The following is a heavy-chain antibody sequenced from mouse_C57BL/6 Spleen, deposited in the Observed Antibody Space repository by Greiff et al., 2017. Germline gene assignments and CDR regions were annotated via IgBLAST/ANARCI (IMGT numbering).Heavy chain of an antibody. CDR2: ISDGGSYT. D-gene: IGHD1-1*01. J-gene: IGHJ3*01. Sequence: EVMLVESGGGLVKPGGSLKLSCAASGFTFSSYAMSWVRQTPDKRLEWVATISDGGSYTYYPDNVKGRFTISRDNAKNNLYLQMSHLKSEDTAMYYCARDYYGSSPAWFAYWGQGTLVTVSA. CDR3: ARDYYGSSPAWFAY. V-gene: IGHV5-4*01. CDR1: GFTFSSYA.